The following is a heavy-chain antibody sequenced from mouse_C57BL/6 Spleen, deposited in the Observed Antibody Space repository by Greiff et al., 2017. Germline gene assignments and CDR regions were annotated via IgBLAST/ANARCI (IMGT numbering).Heavy chain of an antibody. CDR2: IDPENGDT. Sequence: VQLKQSGAELVRPGASVKLSCTASGFNIKDDYMHWVKQRPEQGLEWIGWIDPENGDTEYASKFQGKATITADTSSNTAYLQRSSLTSEDTAVYYCTTPSLYYYGSSSFAYWGQGTLVTVSA. CDR1: GFNIKDDY. D-gene: IGHD1-1*01. CDR3: TTPSLYYYGSSSFAY. V-gene: IGHV14-4*01. J-gene: IGHJ3*01.